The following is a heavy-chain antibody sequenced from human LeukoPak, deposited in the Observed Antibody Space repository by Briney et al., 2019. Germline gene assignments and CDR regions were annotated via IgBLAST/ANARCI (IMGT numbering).Heavy chain of an antibody. J-gene: IGHJ4*02. CDR3: ARGGSGYDYYFDF. CDR2: TYTSGNT. Sequence: SETLSLTCTVSGGSISSGGYYWNWIRQPAGKGLEWIGRTYTSGNTNYNPSLKSRLTISVDTSKNQFSLKLSFVTAADTAVYYCARGGSGYDYYFDFWGQGTLVTVSS. V-gene: IGHV4-61*02. CDR1: GGSISSGGYY. D-gene: IGHD5-12*01.